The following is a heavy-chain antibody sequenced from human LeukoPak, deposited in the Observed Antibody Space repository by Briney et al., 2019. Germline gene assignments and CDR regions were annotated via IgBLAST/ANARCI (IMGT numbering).Heavy chain of an antibody. CDR3: AKDPTYYYDSSGFTLDY. D-gene: IGHD3-22*01. Sequence: GGSLRLSCAASGFTFRSYAMGWVRQAPGKGLEWVSAISGSGGSTYYADSVKGRFTISRDNSKNTLYLQMNSLRAEDTAVYYCAKDPTYYYDSSGFTLDYWGQGTLVTVSS. CDR2: ISGSGGST. V-gene: IGHV3-23*01. CDR1: GFTFRSYA. J-gene: IGHJ4*02.